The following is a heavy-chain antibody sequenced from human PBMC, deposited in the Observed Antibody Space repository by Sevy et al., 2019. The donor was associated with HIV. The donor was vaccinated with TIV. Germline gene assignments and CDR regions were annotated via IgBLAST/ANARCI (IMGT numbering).Heavy chain of an antibody. J-gene: IGHJ4*02. D-gene: IGHD1-26*01. CDR1: RFAFRGSA. Sequence: GGSLRLSCAASRFAFRGSAIHWVRQASGKGLEWIGRITSKGNSFATDYVPSVKGRFTISRDDSKKTAYLEMSSLKIDDTAVYYCAGQVGDTVMAIFDYWGQGTLVTVSS. CDR2: ITSKGNSFAT. V-gene: IGHV3-73*01. CDR3: AGQVGDTVMAIFDY.